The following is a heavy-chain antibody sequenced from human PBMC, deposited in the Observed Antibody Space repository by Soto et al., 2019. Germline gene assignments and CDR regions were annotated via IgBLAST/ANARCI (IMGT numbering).Heavy chain of an antibody. J-gene: IGHJ4*02. Sequence: GGSLRLSCAASGFTFSNAWMNWVRQAPGKGLEWVGRIKSKTDGGTTDYAAPVKGRFTISRDDSKNTLYLQMNSLKTEDTAVYYCTTGKPTYYYDSSGTFLDYWGQGTLVTVSS. CDR2: IKSKTDGGTT. D-gene: IGHD3-22*01. V-gene: IGHV3-15*07. CDR3: TTGKPTYYYDSSGTFLDY. CDR1: GFTFSNAW.